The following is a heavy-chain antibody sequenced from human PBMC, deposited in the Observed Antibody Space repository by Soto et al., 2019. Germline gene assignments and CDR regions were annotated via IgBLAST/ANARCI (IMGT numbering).Heavy chain of an antibody. CDR3: AHYCSSWYGVQH. V-gene: IGHV2-5*02. CDR1: GFSLSTSGVG. J-gene: IGHJ1*01. CDR2: IYWDDDK. D-gene: IGHD6-13*01. Sequence: QITLKESGPTLVKLTQTLTLTCTFSGFSLSTSGVGVGWIRQPPGKALEWLALIYWDDDKRYSPSLKSRLTITKDTSKNQVVLTMTNMDPVDTATYYCAHYCSSWYGVQHWGQGTLVTVSS.